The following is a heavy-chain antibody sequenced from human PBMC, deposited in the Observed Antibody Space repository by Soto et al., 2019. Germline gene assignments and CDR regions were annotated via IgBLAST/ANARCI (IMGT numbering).Heavy chain of an antibody. V-gene: IGHV1-69*12. CDR1: GGTFSSYA. CDR2: IIPIFGTA. CDR3: ASRGSGSSPRVYYFDY. D-gene: IGHD1-26*01. J-gene: IGHJ4*02. Sequence: QVQLVQSGAEVKKPGSSVKVSCKASGGTFSSYAISWVRQAPGQGLEWMGGIIPIFGTANYAQKFQGRVTITADEXPIXADMELSSLRSEDTAVYYCASRGSGSSPRVYYFDYWGQGTLVTVSS.